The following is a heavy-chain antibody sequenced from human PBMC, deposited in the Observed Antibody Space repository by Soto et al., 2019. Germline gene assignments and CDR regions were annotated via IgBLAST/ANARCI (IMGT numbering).Heavy chain of an antibody. CDR3: ARDDSEYYRDSVGSMGPSHWFDP. CDR2: IFYSGRT. V-gene: IGHV4-31*03. Sequence: QVQLQESGPGLVKPSQTLSLTCSVAGGSITSGGYYWSWIRQHPGKGLEWIGYIFYSGRTDYNPSLMGRVTISVDPSEPQLSLNLNSVTAADTAVYYCARDDSEYYRDSVGSMGPSHWFDPWGQGTLVTVSS. CDR1: GGSITSGGYY. J-gene: IGHJ5*02. D-gene: IGHD3-10*01.